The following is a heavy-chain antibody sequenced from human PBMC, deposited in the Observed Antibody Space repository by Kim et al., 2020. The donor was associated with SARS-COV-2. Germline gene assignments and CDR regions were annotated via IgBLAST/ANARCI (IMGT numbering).Heavy chain of an antibody. CDR3: ARYRFGELLSNWFDP. D-gene: IGHD3-10*01. Sequence: VSVKSRITINPDTSKNQFSLQLNSVTPEDTAVYYCARYRFGELLSNWFDPWGQGTLVTVSS. V-gene: IGHV6-1*01. J-gene: IGHJ5*02.